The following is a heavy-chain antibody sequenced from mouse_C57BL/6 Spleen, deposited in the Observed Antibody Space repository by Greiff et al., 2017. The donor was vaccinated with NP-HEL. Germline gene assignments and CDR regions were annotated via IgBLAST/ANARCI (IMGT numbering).Heavy chain of an antibody. D-gene: IGHD2-5*01. CDR2: ISSGSSTI. CDR1: GFTFSDYG. J-gene: IGHJ4*01. V-gene: IGHV5-17*01. Sequence: EVQLVESGGGLVKPGGSLKLSCAASGFTFSDYGMHWVRQAPEKGLEWVAYISSGSSTIYYADTVKGRFTISRDNAKNTLFLQMTSLRSEDTAMYYCARPYYSNYGGWAMDYWGQGTSVTVSS. CDR3: ARPYYSNYGGWAMDY.